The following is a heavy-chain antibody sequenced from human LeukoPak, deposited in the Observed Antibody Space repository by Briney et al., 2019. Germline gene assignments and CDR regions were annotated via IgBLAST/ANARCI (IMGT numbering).Heavy chain of an antibody. CDR3: AKVVNYYYMDV. V-gene: IGHV3-30-3*01. CDR2: ISYDGSNK. CDR1: GFTFSSYA. Sequence: PGGSLRLSCAASGFTFSSYAMHWVRQAPGKGLEWVAVISYDGSNKYYADSVKGRFTISRDNSKKMLYLQMSSLRGEDTAMYYCAKVVNYYYMDVWGKGTTVTVSS. J-gene: IGHJ6*03.